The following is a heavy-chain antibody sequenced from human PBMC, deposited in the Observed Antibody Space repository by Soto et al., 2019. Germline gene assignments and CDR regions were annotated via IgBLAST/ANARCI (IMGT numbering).Heavy chain of an antibody. CDR2: IYTGGST. J-gene: IGHJ1*01. CDR1: GFTVSSNY. CDR3: ARDLGRDSNQQ. V-gene: IGHV3-53*01. D-gene: IGHD4-4*01. Sequence: PGGSLRLSCAASGFTVSSNYMSWVRQAPGKGLEWVSVIYTGGSTSYADSVKGRFTISRDNSKNTVYLQMNSLRAEDTAVYYCARDLGRDSNQQRGQGTLVTVSS.